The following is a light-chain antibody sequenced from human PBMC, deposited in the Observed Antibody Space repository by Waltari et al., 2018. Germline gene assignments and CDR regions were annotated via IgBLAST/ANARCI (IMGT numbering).Light chain of an antibody. J-gene: IGKJ4*01. CDR1: PYITGNW. CDR3: QQYDGSVVT. V-gene: IGKV3-20*01. CDR2: AAS. Sequence: IVLTKSPRTLSFSPGERVTLPCSASPYITGNWLTGYQQKPGQAPRLLIYAASTRAPGIPDRFSGSGSGTDFSLTISRLEPEDSAAYYCQQYDGSVVTFGGGTKVEIK.